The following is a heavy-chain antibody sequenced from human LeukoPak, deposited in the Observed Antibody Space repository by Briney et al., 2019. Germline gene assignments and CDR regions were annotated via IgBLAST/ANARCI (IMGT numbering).Heavy chain of an antibody. CDR3: ARGKRGYSYGSSPPWGDAFDI. J-gene: IGHJ3*02. CDR2: ISSSSTYI. V-gene: IGHV3-21*04. Sequence: PGGSLRLSCAASGFTFRNYAMNWVRQAPGKGLEWVSFISSSSTYIYYADSVKGRFTISRDNAKNSLYLQMNSLRAEDTALYYCARGKRGYSYGSSPPWGDAFDIWGQGTMVTVSS. CDR1: GFTFRNYA. D-gene: IGHD5-18*01.